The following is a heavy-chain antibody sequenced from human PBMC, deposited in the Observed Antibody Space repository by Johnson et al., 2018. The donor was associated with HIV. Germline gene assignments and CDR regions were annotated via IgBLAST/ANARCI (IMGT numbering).Heavy chain of an antibody. CDR1: GFTFSSYD. D-gene: IGHD3-22*01. Sequence: VQLVESGGGLVQPGGSLRLSCAASGFTFSSYDMHWVRQATGKGLEWVSAIGTAGDTYYPGSVKGRFTISRENAKNSLYLQMNSLRAGDTAVYYCASGRPDGSGSYYVDAFHFWGQGTMLTVSS. V-gene: IGHV3-13*01. J-gene: IGHJ3*01. CDR3: ASGRPDGSGSYYVDAFHF. CDR2: IGTAGDT.